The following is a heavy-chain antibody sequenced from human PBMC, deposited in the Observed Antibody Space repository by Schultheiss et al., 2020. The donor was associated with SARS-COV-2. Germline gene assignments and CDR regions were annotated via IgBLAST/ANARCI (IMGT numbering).Heavy chain of an antibody. CDR2: ISGSGGST. Sequence: GGSLRLSCAASGFTFDDYAMHWVRQAPGKGLEWVSAISGSGGSTYYADSVKGRFTISRDNSKNTLYLQMNSLRAEDTAVYYCAKWGELYQLLSLNYFDYWGQGTLVTVSS. J-gene: IGHJ4*02. CDR3: AKWGELYQLLSLNYFDY. D-gene: IGHD2-2*01. CDR1: GFTFDDYA. V-gene: IGHV3-23*01.